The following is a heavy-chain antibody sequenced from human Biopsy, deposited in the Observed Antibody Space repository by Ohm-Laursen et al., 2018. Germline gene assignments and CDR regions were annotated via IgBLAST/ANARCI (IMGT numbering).Heavy chain of an antibody. CDR1: GGSTNDYF. J-gene: IGHJ2*01. V-gene: IGHV4-4*07. CDR3: ARTPGKAVAGRFLDL. CDR2: IYSSGGS. D-gene: IGHD6-19*01. Sequence: TLSLTYSVSGGSTNDYFWSWIRQPAGETLEWIGRIYSSGGSSYNPSLKSRISMSMDTSNNQFSLTLTSVTAADTAVYYCARTPGKAVAGRFLDLWGRGTLVTVSS.